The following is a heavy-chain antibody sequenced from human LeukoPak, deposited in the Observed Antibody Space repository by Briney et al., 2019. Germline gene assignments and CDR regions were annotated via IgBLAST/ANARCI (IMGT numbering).Heavy chain of an antibody. J-gene: IGHJ4*02. D-gene: IGHD2-21*02. CDR1: GFMLSVYY. V-gene: IGHV3-11*03. CDR2: ISATGSYT. Sequence: PGGSLRLFCESSGFMLSVYYMSCFRLAPGKGLEWIGYISATGSYTTYADSVRGRFTISRDNAKNLLFLQMNDLRTEDTAVYYCARKLGGAQCGGDCFFDHWGQGTRVAVSS. CDR3: ARKLGGAQCGGDCFFDH.